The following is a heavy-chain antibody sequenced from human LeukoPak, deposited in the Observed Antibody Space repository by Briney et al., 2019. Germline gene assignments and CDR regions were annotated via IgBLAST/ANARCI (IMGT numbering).Heavy chain of an antibody. CDR1: GGSISSSRYY. Sequence: SETLSLTCTVSGGSISSSRYYWGWIRQPQGKGLEWIVSIYYSGSTYYNPSLKSRVTISVDTSKNQFSLKLSSVTAADTAVYYCARQKGPVAVGGKFDYWGQGTLVTVSS. D-gene: IGHD6-19*01. CDR3: ARQKGPVAVGGKFDY. V-gene: IGHV4-39*01. J-gene: IGHJ4*02. CDR2: IYYSGST.